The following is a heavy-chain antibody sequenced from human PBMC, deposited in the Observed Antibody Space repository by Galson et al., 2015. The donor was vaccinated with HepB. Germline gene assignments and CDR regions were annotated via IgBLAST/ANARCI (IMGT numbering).Heavy chain of an antibody. J-gene: IGHJ6*02. V-gene: IGHV1-58*01. Sequence: SVKVSCKASGFTFTSSAVQWVRQARGQRLEWIGWIVVGSGNTNYAKKFQARVTITREMSTSKAYMELSSLRSEDTAVYYCAAGGDYVEGEHYYYYYGMDVWGQGTTVTVSS. CDR3: AAGGDYVEGEHYYYYYGMDV. D-gene: IGHD3-16*01. CDR1: GFTFTSSA. CDR2: IVVGSGNT.